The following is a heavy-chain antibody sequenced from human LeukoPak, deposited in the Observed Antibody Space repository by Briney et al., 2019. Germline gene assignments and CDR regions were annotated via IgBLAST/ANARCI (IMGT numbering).Heavy chain of an antibody. V-gene: IGHV1-24*01. CDR1: GYTLTELS. J-gene: IGHJ3*02. CDR2: LDPEDGET. CDR3: VVRCSSTSCHIDAFDI. Sequence: ASVKVSCKVSGYTLTELSMHWVRQAPGKGLEWMGGLDPEDGETIYAQKFQGRVTMTEDTSTDTAYMELSSLRSEDTAVYYCVVRCSSTSCHIDAFDIWGQGTMVTVSS. D-gene: IGHD2-2*01.